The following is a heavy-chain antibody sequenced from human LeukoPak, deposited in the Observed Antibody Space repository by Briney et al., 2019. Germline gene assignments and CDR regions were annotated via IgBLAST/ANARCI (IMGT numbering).Heavy chain of an antibody. D-gene: IGHD4-17*01. CDR1: GGSFSGYY. Sequence: PSETLSLTCAVYGGSFSGYYWSWIRQPPGKGLEWIGEINHSGSTNYNPSLKSRVTISVDTSKNQFSLKLSSVTAADTAVYYCARGAWSYTVTTARGWFDPWGQGTLVTVSS. CDR2: INHSGST. V-gene: IGHV4-34*01. J-gene: IGHJ5*02. CDR3: ARGAWSYTVTTARGWFDP.